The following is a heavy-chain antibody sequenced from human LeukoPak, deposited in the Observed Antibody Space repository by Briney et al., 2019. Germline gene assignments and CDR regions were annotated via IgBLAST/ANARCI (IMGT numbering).Heavy chain of an antibody. J-gene: IGHJ4*02. CDR3: ARAMSSGYDYGGFDY. CDR2: MNPNSGNT. CDR1: GYTFTSYD. V-gene: IGHV1-8*01. D-gene: IGHD5-12*01. Sequence: ASVKVSCKASGYTFTSYDINWVRQATGQGLEWMGWMNPNSGNTGYAQKFQGRVTMTRNTSISTAYMELSRLGSDDTAVYYCARAMSSGYDYGGFDYWGQGTLVTVSS.